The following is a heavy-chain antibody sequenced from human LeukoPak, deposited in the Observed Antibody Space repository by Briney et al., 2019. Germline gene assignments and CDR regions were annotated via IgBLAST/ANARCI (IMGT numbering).Heavy chain of an antibody. D-gene: IGHD3-22*01. Sequence: GGSLRLSCAASGFTFSSYAMSWVRQAPGKGLEWVSGISGSGGITYYADSVKGRFTISRDNSKNTLFLQMNSLRAEDTAVYYCAKGPYYYDSSGYSRRWFDPWGQGTLVTVSS. CDR2: ISGSGGIT. CDR1: GFTFSSYA. V-gene: IGHV3-23*01. CDR3: AKGPYYYDSSGYSRRWFDP. J-gene: IGHJ5*02.